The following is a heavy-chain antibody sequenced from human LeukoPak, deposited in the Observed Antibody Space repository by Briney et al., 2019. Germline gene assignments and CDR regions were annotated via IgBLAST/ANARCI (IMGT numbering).Heavy chain of an antibody. CDR2: VNPNNGDT. Sequence: ASVKVSCKASGYTFTGYYMHWVRQAPGQGPEWVGLVNPNNGDTKYAQKFQGRVTMTRDTSVSTACMELSRLRSDDTAVYYCARDSRVTNGDYWGQGTLVTVSS. J-gene: IGHJ4*02. V-gene: IGHV1-2*02. D-gene: IGHD3-10*01. CDR3: ARDSRVTNGDY. CDR1: GYTFTGYY.